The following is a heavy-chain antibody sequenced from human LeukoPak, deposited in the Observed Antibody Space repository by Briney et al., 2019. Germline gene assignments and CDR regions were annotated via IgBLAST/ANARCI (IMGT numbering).Heavy chain of an antibody. CDR1: GFSFSTFG. Sequence: GGSLRLSCAASGFSFSTFGMHWVRQTPGKGLEWVSHISKDESNKYYADSVKGRFTISRDTSKNTLFLQMNSLRVEDTAVYYCAKDNPVLEYWGQGTLITVSS. CDR3: AKDNPVLEY. V-gene: IGHV3-30*18. CDR2: ISKDESNK. J-gene: IGHJ4*02.